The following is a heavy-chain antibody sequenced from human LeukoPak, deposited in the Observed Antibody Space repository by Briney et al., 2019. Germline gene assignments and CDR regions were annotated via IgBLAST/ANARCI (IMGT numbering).Heavy chain of an antibody. CDR2: INHSGST. CDR3: ARQGIVGATNRLRRFDP. J-gene: IGHJ5*02. D-gene: IGHD1-26*01. V-gene: IGHV4-34*01. Sequence: SETLSLTCAVYGGSFSGYYWSWIRQPPGKGLEWIGEINHSGSTNYNPSLKSRVTISVDTSKNQFSLKLSSVTAADTAVYYCARQGIVGATNRLRRFDPWGQGTLVTVSS. CDR1: GGSFSGYY.